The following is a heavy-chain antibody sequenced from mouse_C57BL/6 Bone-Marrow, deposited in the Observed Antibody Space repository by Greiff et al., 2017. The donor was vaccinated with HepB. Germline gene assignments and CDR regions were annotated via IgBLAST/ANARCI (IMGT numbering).Heavy chain of an antibody. CDR3: ARNFPYYYGSSLYYFDY. J-gene: IGHJ2*01. CDR2: IWTGGGT. D-gene: IGHD1-1*01. CDR1: GFSLTSYA. V-gene: IGHV2-9-1*01. Sequence: VKLQESGPGLVAPSQSLSITCTVSGFSLTSYAISWVRQPPGKGLEWLGVIWTGGGTNYNSALKSRLSISKDNSKSQVFLKMNSLQTDDTARYYCARNFPYYYGSSLYYFDYWGQGTTLTVSS.